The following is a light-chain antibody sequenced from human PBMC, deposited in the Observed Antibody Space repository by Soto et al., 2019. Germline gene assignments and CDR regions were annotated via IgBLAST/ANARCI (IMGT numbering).Light chain of an antibody. CDR2: DVS. CDR1: SGDVGGYNY. CDR3: CSYVGSYV. Sequence: QSALTQPRSVPGSPGQSVTISCTGTSGDVGGYNYVSWYQQHPGKAPKLLIYDVSKRPSGVPDRFSGSKSGNTASLTISGLQAEDEADYYCCSYVGSYVFGTGTKVTVL. J-gene: IGLJ1*01. V-gene: IGLV2-11*01.